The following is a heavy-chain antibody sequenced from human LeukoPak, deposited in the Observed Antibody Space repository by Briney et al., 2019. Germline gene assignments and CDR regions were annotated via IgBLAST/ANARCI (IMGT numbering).Heavy chain of an antibody. CDR3: ARDRGNFDY. CDR2: ISHDGSNE. Sequence: GGSLRLSCAASGFTFSSNGMHWVRQAPGKGLEWVAVISHDGSNEYYTDSVKGRFTISRDNSKNMLYLQMNSLRAEDTAVYYCARDRGNFDYWGQGTLVTVSS. J-gene: IGHJ4*02. D-gene: IGHD3-10*01. V-gene: IGHV3-30-3*01. CDR1: GFTFSSNG.